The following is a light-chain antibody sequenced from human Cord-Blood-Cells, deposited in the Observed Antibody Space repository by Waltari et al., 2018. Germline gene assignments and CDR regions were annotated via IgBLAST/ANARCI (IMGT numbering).Light chain of an antibody. CDR1: QSISSY. CDR3: KQSYSTLT. V-gene: IGKV1-39*01. Sequence: DLQSTQSPSSLSASVGERVTITCRASQSISSYLNWYQQKPGKAPKLLIYSASSLQTGVPSRFSGSGSGTDFTLTISSLQPEDFATYYCKQSYSTLTFGGGTKVEIK. CDR2: SAS. J-gene: IGKJ4*01.